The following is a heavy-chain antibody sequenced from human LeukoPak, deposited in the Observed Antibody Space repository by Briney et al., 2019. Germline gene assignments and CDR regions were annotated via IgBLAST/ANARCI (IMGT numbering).Heavy chain of an antibody. CDR2: IYYSGST. V-gene: IGHV4-39*01. CDR3: AHFRGGAFDF. D-gene: IGHD3-16*01. Sequence: SETLSLTCTVSGGSISSSSYYWGWIRQPPGKGLEWVGSIYYSGSTYYNPSLKSRVTISVDTSKNQFALKLSSVTAADTAVYYCAHFRGGAFDFWGQGTMVTVSA. J-gene: IGHJ3*01. CDR1: GGSISSSSYY.